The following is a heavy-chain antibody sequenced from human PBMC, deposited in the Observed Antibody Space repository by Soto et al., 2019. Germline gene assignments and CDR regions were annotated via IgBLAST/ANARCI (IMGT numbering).Heavy chain of an antibody. V-gene: IGHV1-18*01. Sequence: QVQLVQSGGEVKKPGASVKVSCKTSGYSFTTYGISWVRQAPGQGLEWMGWISAYNGNTNYAQKLQGRDTMTTDTSTSTAYMELRSLRSDDTAVYYCAREGPAPYYYYGMDVWDQGSTVTVSS. CDR2: ISAYNGNT. CDR1: GYSFTTYG. J-gene: IGHJ6*02. CDR3: AREGPAPYYYYGMDV.